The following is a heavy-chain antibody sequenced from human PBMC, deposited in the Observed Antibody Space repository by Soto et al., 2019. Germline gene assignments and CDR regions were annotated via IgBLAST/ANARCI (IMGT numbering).Heavy chain of an antibody. CDR3: ARVKLAGRGGFDY. V-gene: IGHV4-31*11. D-gene: IGHD2-15*01. CDR2: ISHGETT. CDR1: GVSINSGGYY. J-gene: IGHJ4*02. Sequence: SETLSLTCAVSGVSINSGGYYWNWIRHLPGKGLEWIGYISHGETTSYIPSLKSRLTISIDTSNNHVSLKLTSVTAADTAVYYCARVKLAGRGGFDYWGLGTLVTVSS.